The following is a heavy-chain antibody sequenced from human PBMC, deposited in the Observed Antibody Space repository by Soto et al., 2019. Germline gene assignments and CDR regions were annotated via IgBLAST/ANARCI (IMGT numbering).Heavy chain of an antibody. J-gene: IGHJ4*02. CDR1: GFTFSSYG. Sequence: QVQLVASGGGVVQPGRSLRLSCAASGFTFSSYGMHWVRQAAGKGLEWVAVIWYDGSNKYYADSVKGRFTISRDNSKNTLYLQMNSLRAEDTAVYYCARVQQWLDDYWGQGTLVTVSS. V-gene: IGHV3-33*01. D-gene: IGHD6-19*01. CDR2: IWYDGSNK. CDR3: ARVQQWLDDY.